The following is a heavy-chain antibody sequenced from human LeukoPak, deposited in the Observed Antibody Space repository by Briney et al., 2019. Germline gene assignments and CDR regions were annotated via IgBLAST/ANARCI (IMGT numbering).Heavy chain of an antibody. CDR2: INSRGNTK. D-gene: IGHD1-1*01. J-gene: IGHJ4*02. CDR1: GFTFSTYE. Sequence: GGSLRLSCAASGFTFSTYEMNWVRQAPGKGPEWVSYINSRGNTKHYSDSVRGRFTVSRDNAKNSLYLQMNSLRAEDTAMYYCARDQNWSPDWWGQGTLVTVSS. V-gene: IGHV3-48*03. CDR3: ARDQNWSPDW.